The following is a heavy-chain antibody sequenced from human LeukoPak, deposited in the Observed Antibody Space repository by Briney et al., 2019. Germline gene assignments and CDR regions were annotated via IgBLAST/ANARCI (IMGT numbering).Heavy chain of an antibody. D-gene: IGHD3-22*01. Sequence: GGSLRLSCAASGFTFSSYAMHWVRQAPGKGLEWVAVISYDGSNKYYADSVKGRFTISRDNSKNTLYLQMNSLRAEDTAVYYCARDPPGGYDSSGYYYSPPSMDVWGKGTTVTVSS. V-gene: IGHV3-30*04. CDR1: GFTFSSYA. J-gene: IGHJ6*04. CDR2: ISYDGSNK. CDR3: ARDPPGGYDSSGYYYSPPSMDV.